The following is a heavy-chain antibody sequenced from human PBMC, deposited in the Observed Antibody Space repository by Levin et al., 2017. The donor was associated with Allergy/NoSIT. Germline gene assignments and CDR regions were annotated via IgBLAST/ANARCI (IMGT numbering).Heavy chain of an antibody. V-gene: IGHV3-23*01. J-gene: IGHJ4*02. D-gene: IGHD6-13*01. CDR1: GFTFSSYA. Sequence: RGESLKISCAASGFTFSSYAMSWVRQAPGKGLEWVSAISGSGGSTYYTDSVKGRFTISRDNSKNTLYLQMNSLRGEDTAVYFCAKGPPPPYSSTWYWVDYWGQGTLVTVSS. CDR3: AKGPPPPYSSTWYWVDY. CDR2: ISGSGGST.